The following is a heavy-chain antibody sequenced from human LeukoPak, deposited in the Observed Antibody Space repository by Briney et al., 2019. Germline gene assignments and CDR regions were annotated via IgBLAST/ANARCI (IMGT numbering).Heavy chain of an antibody. Sequence: ASVKVSCKVSGYTLTELSMHWVRQAPGKGLEWMGGFDPEDGETIYAQKFQGRVTMTEDTSTDTAYMELSSLRSEDTAVYYCAKVWRNSRGGGGAFDIWGQGTMVTVSS. CDR2: FDPEDGET. J-gene: IGHJ3*02. CDR3: AKVWRNSRGGGGAFDI. V-gene: IGHV1-24*01. D-gene: IGHD1-1*01. CDR1: GYTLTELS.